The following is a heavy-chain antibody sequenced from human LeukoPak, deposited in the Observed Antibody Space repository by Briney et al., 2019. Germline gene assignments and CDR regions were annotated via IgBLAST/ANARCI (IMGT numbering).Heavy chain of an antibody. D-gene: IGHD6-19*01. CDR2: MSYDGSNK. Sequence: GMSLRLSCAASGFTFSSYGMHWVRQAPGKGLEWVAFMSYDGSNKYYADSVKGRFTISRDNSKNMLYLQMNSLRAEYTAVYYCAKVPGSSGLYGMDVWGQGTTVTVSS. CDR3: AKVPGSSGLYGMDV. CDR1: GFTFSSYG. J-gene: IGHJ6*02. V-gene: IGHV3-30*18.